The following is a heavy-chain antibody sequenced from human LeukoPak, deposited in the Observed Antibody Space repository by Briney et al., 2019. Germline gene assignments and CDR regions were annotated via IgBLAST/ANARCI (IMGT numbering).Heavy chain of an antibody. D-gene: IGHD1-26*01. CDR1: GFTFSDYY. CDR3: ARAGSYGYYFDY. CDR2: ISSSSSYT. V-gene: IGHV3-11*06. J-gene: IGHJ4*02. Sequence: PGGSLRLSCAASGFTFSDYYMSWIRQAPGKGLEWVSYISSSSSYTNYADSAKGRFTISRDNAKNSLYLQMNSLRAEDTAVYYCARAGSYGYYFDYWGQGTLVTVSS.